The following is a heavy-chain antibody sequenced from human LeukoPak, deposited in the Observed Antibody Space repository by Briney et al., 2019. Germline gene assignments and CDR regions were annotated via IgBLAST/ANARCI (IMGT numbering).Heavy chain of an antibody. Sequence: GGSLRLSCAASGFTFSSYVMHWVRQAPGKGLEWVAIISYDGSNEYYADSVKGRFTISRDNAKNSLYLQMNSLRAEDTAVYYCARDHPHFWSGFNWFDPWGQGTLVTVSS. D-gene: IGHD3-3*02. CDR1: GFTFSSYV. J-gene: IGHJ5*02. V-gene: IGHV3-30*04. CDR3: ARDHPHFWSGFNWFDP. CDR2: ISYDGSNE.